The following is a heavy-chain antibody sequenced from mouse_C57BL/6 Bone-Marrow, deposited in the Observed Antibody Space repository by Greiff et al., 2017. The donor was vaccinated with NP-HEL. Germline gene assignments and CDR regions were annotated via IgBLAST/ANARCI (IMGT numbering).Heavy chain of an antibody. Sequence: EVKLVESGGGLVQPGGSLKLSCAASGFTFSDYYMYWVRQTPEKRLEWVAYISNGGGSTYYPDTVKGRFTITRDNAKNTLYLQMSRLKSEDTAMYYCARTLWLRDDYGGQGNLVTVSA. CDR3: ARTLWLRDDY. CDR1: GFTFSDYY. D-gene: IGHD2-2*01. V-gene: IGHV5-12*01. CDR2: ISNGGGST. J-gene: IGHJ3*01.